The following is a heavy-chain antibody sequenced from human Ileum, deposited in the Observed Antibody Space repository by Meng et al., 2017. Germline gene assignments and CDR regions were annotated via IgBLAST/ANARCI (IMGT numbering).Heavy chain of an antibody. CDR3: ARHIGVPGTRGFDY. V-gene: IGHV4-4*02. D-gene: IGHD6-19*01. Sequence: VHVQEPGPGLVQPSETLSLTSSVSGASISSGNWWSWVRQSPGKGLEWIGEMYHSGTTNYNPSLKSRVTISLDTSKNQLSLKLTSVTAADTAVYYCARHIGVPGTRGFDYWGQGTLVTVSS. CDR1: GASISSGNW. CDR2: MYHSGTT. J-gene: IGHJ4*02.